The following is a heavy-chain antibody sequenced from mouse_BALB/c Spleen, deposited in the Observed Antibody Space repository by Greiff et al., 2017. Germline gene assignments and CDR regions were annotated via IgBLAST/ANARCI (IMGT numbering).Heavy chain of an antibody. CDR3: TRDHYYGSRNFDY. Sequence: EVQVVESGGGLVKPGGSLKLSCAASGFTFSSYTMSWVRQTPEKRLEWVATISSGGSYTYYPDSVKGRFTISRDNAKNTLYLQMSSLKSEDTAMYYCTRDHYYGSRNFDYWGQGTTLTDAS. J-gene: IGHJ2*01. CDR1: GFTFSSYT. D-gene: IGHD1-1*01. V-gene: IGHV5-6-4*01. CDR2: ISSGGSYT.